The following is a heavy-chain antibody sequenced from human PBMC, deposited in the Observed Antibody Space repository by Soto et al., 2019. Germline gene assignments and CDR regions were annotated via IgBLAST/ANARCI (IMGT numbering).Heavy chain of an antibody. Sequence: SETLSLTCTVSGGSISSDSYYWGWIRLPPEKGLEWIASISYSGNTYYNPTLKSRLTISVDTSKNQSSLKLSSVTAADTAVYYCARHVSKTLGSYFDFWGQGTQVTVSS. CDR2: ISYSGNT. J-gene: IGHJ4*02. D-gene: IGHD1-1*01. CDR3: ARHVSKTLGSYFDF. CDR1: GGSISSDSYY. V-gene: IGHV4-39*01.